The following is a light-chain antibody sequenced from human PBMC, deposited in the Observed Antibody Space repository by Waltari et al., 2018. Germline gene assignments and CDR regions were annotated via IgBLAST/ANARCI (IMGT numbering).Light chain of an antibody. J-gene: IGKJ1*01. CDR2: AAS. CDR3: QQGHSVPPT. Sequence: EIQMIQSPSSVFASVGDRVAITCRATQDIGSSLAWYQQKPGQGPNLLIYAASNLQTGVPSRFSGSGSGADFTLTINSLQPEDFAVYYCQQGHSVPPTFGQGTRVEIK. CDR1: QDIGSS. V-gene: IGKV1-12*01.